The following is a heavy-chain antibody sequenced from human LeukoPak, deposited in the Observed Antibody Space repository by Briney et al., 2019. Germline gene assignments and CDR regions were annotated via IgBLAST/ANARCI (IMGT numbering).Heavy chain of an antibody. CDR1: GFTFSSYA. V-gene: IGHV3-23*01. D-gene: IGHD5-18*01. CDR3: AGDDTAMAWSDY. J-gene: IGHJ4*02. CDR2: ISGSGGST. Sequence: GGSLRLSCAASGFTFSSYAMSWVRQAPGKGLEWVPAISGSGGSTYYADSVKGRFTISRDNSKNTLYLQMNSLRAEDTAVYYCAGDDTAMAWSDYWGQGTLVTVSS.